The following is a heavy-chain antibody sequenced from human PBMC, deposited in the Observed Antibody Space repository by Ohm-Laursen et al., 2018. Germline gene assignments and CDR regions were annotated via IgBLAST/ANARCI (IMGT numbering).Heavy chain of an antibody. D-gene: IGHD6-19*01. CDR3: AKRSSETGGWFDY. J-gene: IGHJ4*02. CDR2: ISGSGYST. Sequence: SLRLSCTASGFTFSSYAMSWVRQAPGKGLEWVSDISGSGYSTYYADSVKGRFTISRDISKNTLYLQMNSLRAKDTAVYYCAKRSSETGGWFDYWGQGTLVTVSS. V-gene: IGHV3-23*01. CDR1: GFTFSSYA.